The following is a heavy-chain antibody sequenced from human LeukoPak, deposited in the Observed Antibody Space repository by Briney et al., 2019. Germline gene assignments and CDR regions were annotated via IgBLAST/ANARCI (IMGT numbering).Heavy chain of an antibody. Sequence: PSETLSLTCAVSGGSISSGDYSWSWIRQPPGKGLEWIGYIFQSGSTYYNPSLKSRVTISVDRSKNQFSLKMSSFTAADTAVYYCARVGSAWNDVRYNWFGPWGQGTLVTGSS. D-gene: IGHD1-1*01. J-gene: IGHJ5*02. CDR3: ARVGSAWNDVRYNWFGP. CDR2: IFQSGST. V-gene: IGHV4-30-2*01. CDR1: GGSISSGDYS.